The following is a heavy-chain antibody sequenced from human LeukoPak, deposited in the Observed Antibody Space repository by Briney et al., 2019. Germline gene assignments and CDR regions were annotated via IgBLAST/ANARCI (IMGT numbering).Heavy chain of an antibody. D-gene: IGHD4-17*01. V-gene: IGHV3-21*01. CDR3: ARDSYGDYSP. CDR2: ISSRSSYI. J-gene: IGHJ4*02. Sequence: GGSLRLSCAASGFTFSSYSMNWVRQAPGKGLEWVSSISSRSSYIYYADSVKGRFTISRDNAKNSLYLQMNSLRAEDTAVYYCARDSYGDYSPWGQGTLVTVSP. CDR1: GFTFSSYS.